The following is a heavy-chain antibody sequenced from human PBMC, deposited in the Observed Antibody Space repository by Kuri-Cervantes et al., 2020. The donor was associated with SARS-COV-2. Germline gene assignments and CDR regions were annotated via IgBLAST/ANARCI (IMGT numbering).Heavy chain of an antibody. D-gene: IGHD6-19*01. V-gene: IGHV4-59*08. CDR2: IYYSGST. Sequence: GSLRLSCTVSGGSISSYYWSWIRQPPGKGLEWIGYIYYSGSTNYNPSLKSRVTISVDTSKNQFSLKLSSVTAADTAVYYCARHEATGYSSGWTFFDYWGQGTLVTVSS. CDR1: GGSISSYY. J-gene: IGHJ4*02. CDR3: ARHEATGYSSGWTFFDY.